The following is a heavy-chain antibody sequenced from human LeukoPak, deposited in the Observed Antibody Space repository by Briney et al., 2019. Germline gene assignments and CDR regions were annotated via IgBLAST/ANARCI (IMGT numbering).Heavy chain of an antibody. CDR1: GGSISSYY. Sequence: PSETLSLTCTVSGGSISSYYWSWIRQPPGKGLEWIGYIYYSGSTNYNPSLKSRVTISVDTSKNQFSLKLSSVTAADTAVYYCAGEAALAWGYYFDYWGQGTLVTVSS. CDR2: IYYSGST. CDR3: AGEAALAWGYYFDY. D-gene: IGHD3-16*01. J-gene: IGHJ4*02. V-gene: IGHV4-59*12.